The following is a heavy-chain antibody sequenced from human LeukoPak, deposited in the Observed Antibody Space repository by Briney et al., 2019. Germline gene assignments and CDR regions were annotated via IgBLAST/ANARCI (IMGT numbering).Heavy chain of an antibody. CDR3: ARGGSGYDFGRFDP. CDR1: GGSIRTSSYY. J-gene: IGHJ5*02. CDR2: LFYTGTT. V-gene: IGHV4-39*07. D-gene: IGHD5-12*01. Sequence: PSETLTLTCTVSGGSIRTSSYYWGWIRQPPGKGLEWIGSLFYTGTTYYNPSLKRRVAISVDTSKNQFSLKLSSVTAADTAVYYCARGGSGYDFGRFDPWGQGTLVTVSS.